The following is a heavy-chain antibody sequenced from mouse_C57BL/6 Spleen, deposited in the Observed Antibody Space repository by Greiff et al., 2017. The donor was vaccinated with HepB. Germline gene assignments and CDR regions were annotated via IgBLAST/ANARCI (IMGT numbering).Heavy chain of an antibody. CDR2: IDPETGGT. CDR1: GYTFTDYE. CDR3: NRRSRYDYGTAWFAY. J-gene: IGHJ3*01. Sequence: QVQLQQSGAELVRPGASVTLSCKASGYTFTDYEMHWVKQTPVHGLEWIGAIDPETGGTAYNQKFKGKAILTADKSSSTAYMELRSLTSDDSAVYYCNRRSRYDYGTAWFAYWGQGTLVTVSA. V-gene: IGHV1-15*01. D-gene: IGHD2-4*01.